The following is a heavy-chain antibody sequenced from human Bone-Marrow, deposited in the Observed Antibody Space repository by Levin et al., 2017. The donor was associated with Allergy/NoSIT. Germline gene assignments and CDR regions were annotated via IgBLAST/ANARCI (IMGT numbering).Heavy chain of an antibody. D-gene: IGHD1-26*01. CDR3: AGKQVGATIPYFDY. CDR2: ISGSGGST. CDR1: GFTFSSYA. J-gene: IGHJ4*02. Sequence: GGSLRLSCAASGFTFSSYAMSWVRQAPGKGLEWVSAISGSGGSTYYADSVKGRFTISRDNSKNTLYLQMNSLRAEDTAVYYCAGKQVGATIPYFDYWGQGTLVTVSS. V-gene: IGHV3-23*01.